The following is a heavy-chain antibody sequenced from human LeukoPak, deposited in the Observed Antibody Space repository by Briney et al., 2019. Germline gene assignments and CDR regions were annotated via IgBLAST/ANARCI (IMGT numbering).Heavy chain of an antibody. V-gene: IGHV3-21*01. Sequence: PGGSLRLSCATSGFTFSSYSMNWVRQAPGKGLEWVSSISSGSSYIYYADSVKGRFTISRDNAKNSLYLQMNSLRAEDTAVYYCARAEDGYNPVDYWGQGTLVTVSS. CDR3: ARAEDGYNPVDY. CDR1: GFTFSSYS. CDR2: ISSGSSYI. J-gene: IGHJ4*02. D-gene: IGHD5-24*01.